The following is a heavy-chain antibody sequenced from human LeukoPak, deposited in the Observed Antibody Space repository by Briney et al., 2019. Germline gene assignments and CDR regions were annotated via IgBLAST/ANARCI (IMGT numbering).Heavy chain of an antibody. D-gene: IGHD3-10*01. CDR3: ARDRSTMVRGVIIPFGY. Sequence: ASVKVSCKASGYTFTGYYMHWVRQAPGQGLEWMGWINPNSGGTNCAQKFQGRVTMTRDTSISTAYMELSRLRSDDTAVYYCARDRSTMVRGVIIPFGYWGQGTLVTVSS. CDR1: GYTFTGYY. J-gene: IGHJ4*02. CDR2: INPNSGGT. V-gene: IGHV1-2*02.